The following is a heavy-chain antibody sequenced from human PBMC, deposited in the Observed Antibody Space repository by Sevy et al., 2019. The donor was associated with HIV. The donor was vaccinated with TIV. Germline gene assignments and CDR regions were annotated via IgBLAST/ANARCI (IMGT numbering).Heavy chain of an antibody. CDR1: GFTFSKYS. D-gene: IGHD2-8*01. V-gene: IGHV3-23*01. J-gene: IGHJ4*02. CDR3: AREGCTKPHDY. CDR2: LSFGCGEI. Sequence: GSLRLSCAASGFTFSKYSMSWVRQPTGKGLECVSTLSFGCGEINYADSVKGRFTISRDNSKSSVYLQMNNLRPEDTAVYYCAREGCTKPHDYWGQGTLVTVSS.